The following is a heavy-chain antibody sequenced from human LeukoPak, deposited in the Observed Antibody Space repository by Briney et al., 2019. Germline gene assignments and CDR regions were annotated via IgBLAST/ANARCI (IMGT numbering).Heavy chain of an antibody. CDR1: GYTFTSYY. Sequence: APVKVSCKASGYTFTSYYMHWVRQATGQGLEWMGWMNPNSGNTGYAQKFQGRVTMTRNTSISTAYMELSRLRSEDTAVYYCARGEVDSSGYYPRCWGQGTLVTVSS. J-gene: IGHJ4*02. CDR3: ARGEVDSSGYYPRC. D-gene: IGHD3-22*01. CDR2: MNPNSGNT. V-gene: IGHV1-8*02.